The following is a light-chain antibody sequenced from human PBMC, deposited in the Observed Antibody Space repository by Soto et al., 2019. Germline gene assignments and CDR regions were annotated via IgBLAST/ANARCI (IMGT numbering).Light chain of an antibody. J-gene: IGKJ2*01. Sequence: DSQMTQSPSSLSASVGDGVTITCRASQDITNYLNWYRQIPGKAPELLIYGASNLETGVPSRLSGSGSGTHFTFTISSLQPEDIATYYCQQSDNLPPDTFGQGTKLEI. CDR1: QDITNY. CDR2: GAS. V-gene: IGKV1-33*01. CDR3: QQSDNLPPDT.